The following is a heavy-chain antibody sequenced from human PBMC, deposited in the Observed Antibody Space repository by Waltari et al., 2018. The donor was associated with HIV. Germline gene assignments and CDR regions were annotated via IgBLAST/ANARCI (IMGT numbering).Heavy chain of an antibody. CDR3: ARRALWLRPVYYFDY. Sequence: QVQLQQWGAGLLKPSETLSLTRAVYDEPFDGYYWSWIRQPPGKRLEWMGEINHRRNTNYNPSLKSRLTMSVDASKNQFSLNLNSVTAADTGVYYCARRALWLRPVYYFDYWGQGALVTVSS. D-gene: IGHD5-12*01. J-gene: IGHJ4*02. CDR2: INHRRNT. CDR1: DEPFDGYY. V-gene: IGHV4-34*01.